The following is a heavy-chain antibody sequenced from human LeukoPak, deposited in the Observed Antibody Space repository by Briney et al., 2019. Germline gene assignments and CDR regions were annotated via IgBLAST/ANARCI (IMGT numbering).Heavy chain of an antibody. J-gene: IGHJ6*03. Sequence: GGSLRLSCVASGFTFSGSAMHWVRQASGKGLEWVGRIRSKANSYATAYAASVKGRFTISRDDSKNTAYLQMNSLKTEDTAVYYCTRQRDIVVVVAATRDYYYYMDVWGKGTTVTVSS. CDR1: GFTFSGSA. D-gene: IGHD2-15*01. V-gene: IGHV3-73*01. CDR2: IRSKANSYAT. CDR3: TRQRDIVVVVAATRDYYYYMDV.